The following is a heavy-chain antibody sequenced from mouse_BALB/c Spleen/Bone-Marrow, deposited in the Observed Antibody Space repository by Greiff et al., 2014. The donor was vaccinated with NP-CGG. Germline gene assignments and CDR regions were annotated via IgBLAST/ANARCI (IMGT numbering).Heavy chain of an antibody. CDR1: GFTFSSFG. CDR2: ISNGSSTI. CDR3: ARKGAMITHYYAMDY. V-gene: IGHV5-17*02. D-gene: IGHD2-4*01. J-gene: IGHJ4*01. Sequence: DVMLVESGGGLVQPGGSRKLSCAASGFTFSSFGMHWVRQAPEKGLEWVAYISNGSSTIYYADTVEGRFTISRDNPKNTLFLQMTSLRSEDTAMYYCARKGAMITHYYAMDYWGQGTSVTVSS.